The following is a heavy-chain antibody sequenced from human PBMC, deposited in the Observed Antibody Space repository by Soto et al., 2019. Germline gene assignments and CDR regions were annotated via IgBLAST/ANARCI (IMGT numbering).Heavy chain of an antibody. J-gene: IGHJ4*02. V-gene: IGHV4-39*01. D-gene: IGHD5-12*01. CDR2: IYYSGST. Sequence: PSETLSLTCTVSGGSISSSSYYWGWIRQPPGKGLEWIGSIYYSGSTYYNPSLKSRVTISVDTSKNQFSLKLSSVTAADTAVYYCARSSRYSGYDVDYWGQGTLVTVSS. CDR3: ARSSRYSGYDVDY. CDR1: GGSISSSSYY.